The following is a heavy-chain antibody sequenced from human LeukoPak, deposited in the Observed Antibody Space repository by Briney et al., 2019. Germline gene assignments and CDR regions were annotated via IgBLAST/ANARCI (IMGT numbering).Heavy chain of an antibody. Sequence: PGRSLRLSCAASGFTFSSYAMHWVRQAPGKGLEWVAVISYDGSNKYYADSVKGRFTISRDNSKNTLYLQMNSLRAEDTAVYYCAGGSLGFTPDGYYWGQGTLVTVSS. CDR3: AGGSLGFTPDGYY. V-gene: IGHV3-30-3*01. D-gene: IGHD1-14*01. CDR2: ISYDGSNK. CDR1: GFTFSSYA. J-gene: IGHJ4*02.